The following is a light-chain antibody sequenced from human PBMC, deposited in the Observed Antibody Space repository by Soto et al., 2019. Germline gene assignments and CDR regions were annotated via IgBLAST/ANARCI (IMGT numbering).Light chain of an antibody. Sequence: QSAMTQSPSASGTPGQRVTISCSGSSSNIGTNAVNWYQQLPGSAPKLLIYTNSHRPSGVPDRFSASRSGTSASLAISGLQSSDEACYYCAAWDDSLNGYVFGTGTKLTVL. V-gene: IGLV1-44*01. J-gene: IGLJ1*01. CDR1: SSNIGTNA. CDR2: TNS. CDR3: AAWDDSLNGYV.